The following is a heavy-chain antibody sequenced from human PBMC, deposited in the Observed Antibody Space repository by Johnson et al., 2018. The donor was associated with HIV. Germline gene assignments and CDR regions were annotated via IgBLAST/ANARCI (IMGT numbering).Heavy chain of an antibody. Sequence: QMLLVESGGGVVQPGGSLRLSCAASGFTFSSYGMHWVRQAPGKGLEWVSFIRFDGNNKYYADSVKGRFTISRDNSKRTLHLQMSSLRGDDTAIYYCAKIGQWRERLDAFDVWGQGTMVTFSS. CDR2: IRFDGNNK. D-gene: IGHD6-19*01. J-gene: IGHJ3*01. V-gene: IGHV3-30*02. CDR1: GFTFSSYG. CDR3: AKIGQWRERLDAFDV.